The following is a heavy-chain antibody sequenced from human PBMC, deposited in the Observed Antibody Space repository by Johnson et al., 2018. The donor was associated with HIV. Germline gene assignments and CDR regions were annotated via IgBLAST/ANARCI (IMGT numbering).Heavy chain of an antibody. J-gene: IGHJ3*02. CDR1: GFSFSDSA. D-gene: IGHD6-13*01. Sequence: QVLLVESGGGVVQPGRSLRLSCAASGFSFSDSAMHWVRRAPGKGLEWVAVISFDGSTIYYANSVEGRFTISRDNSRDTLSLQMNSLRVEDTALYYCARAIAAAGTVGFDAFDIWGQGTVVTVSS. CDR3: ARAIAAAGTVGFDAFDI. V-gene: IGHV3-30-3*01. CDR2: ISFDGSTI.